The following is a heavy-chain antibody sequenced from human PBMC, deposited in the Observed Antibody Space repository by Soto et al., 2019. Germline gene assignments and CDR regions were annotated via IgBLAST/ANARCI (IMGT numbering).Heavy chain of an antibody. CDR2: IWYDESKK. Sequence: GGSLRLSCAASGFTFNTHGMHGVRQAPGKGLEWVAVIWYDESKKYYEDSVTGRFTISRDNSRSALYLQMDSLRAEDTGVYYCARSSGLGIDFWGQGTLVTVSS. V-gene: IGHV3-33*01. CDR3: ARSSGLGIDF. CDR1: GFTFNTHG. D-gene: IGHD6-19*01. J-gene: IGHJ4*02.